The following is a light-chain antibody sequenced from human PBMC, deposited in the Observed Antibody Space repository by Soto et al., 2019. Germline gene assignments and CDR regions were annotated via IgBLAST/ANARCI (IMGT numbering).Light chain of an antibody. CDR1: SSDVGSYNL. Sequence: QSVLTQPASVSGSPGQSITISCTGTSSDVGSYNLVSWYQQHPGKAPKLMIYEGSKRPSGVSTRFSGSKSGNTASLTISGLPAEDEADYYCCSYASSSAPYVFGTGTKLTVL. CDR2: EGS. V-gene: IGLV2-23*01. J-gene: IGLJ1*01. CDR3: CSYASSSAPYV.